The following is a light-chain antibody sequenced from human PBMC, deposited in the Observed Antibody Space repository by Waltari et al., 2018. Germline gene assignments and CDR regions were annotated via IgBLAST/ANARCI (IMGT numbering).Light chain of an antibody. J-gene: IGKJ1*01. V-gene: IGKV3-11*01. CDR1: QNIGNW. CDR2: NTS. Sequence: DIVLTQFPSTLSLSPGDRATLSCGASQNIGNWLAWYQQKPGQAPRLLIYNTSNRATGIPARFSGGGSGTDFTLTISSLEPEDSAVYYCQQRHWPWTFGQGTKVEIK. CDR3: QQRHWPWT.